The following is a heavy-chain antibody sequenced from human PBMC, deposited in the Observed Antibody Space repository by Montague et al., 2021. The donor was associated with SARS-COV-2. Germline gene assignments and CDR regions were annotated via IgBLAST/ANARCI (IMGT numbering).Heavy chain of an antibody. CDR2: ISSSSNPI. CDR3: ARDRGGSVSSGPYYYGMDV. J-gene: IGHJ6*02. Sequence: RLSWSASGFTFSSYSMNWVRQAPGKGLEWVSYISSSSNPIYYADSVQGRFTISRDNAKNSLYLQMNSLRAEDTAVYYCARDRGGSVSSGPYYYGMDVWGQGTTVTVSS. D-gene: IGHD6-19*01. V-gene: IGHV3-48*04. CDR1: GFTFSSYS.